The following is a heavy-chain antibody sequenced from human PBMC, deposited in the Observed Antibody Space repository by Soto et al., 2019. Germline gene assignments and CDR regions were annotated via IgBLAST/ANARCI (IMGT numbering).Heavy chain of an antibody. J-gene: IGHJ6*03. V-gene: IGHV3-21*01. CDR3: ARDVGPVWQLVDYYYYMDV. D-gene: IGHD6-6*01. CDR1: GFTFSSYS. CDR2: ISSSSSYI. Sequence: PGGSLRLSCAASGFTFSSYSMNWVRQAPGKGLEWVSSISSSSSYIYYADSVKGRFTISRDNAENSLYLQMNSLRAEDTAVYYCARDVGPVWQLVDYYYYMDVWGKGTTVTVSS.